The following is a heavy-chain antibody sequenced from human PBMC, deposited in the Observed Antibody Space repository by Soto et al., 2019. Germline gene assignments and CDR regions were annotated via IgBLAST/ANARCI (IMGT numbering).Heavy chain of an antibody. CDR3: ARGGVIIGSHYYYYGMDV. V-gene: IGHV1-8*01. CDR2: MNPNSGNT. CDR1: GYPFTSYD. Sequence: XSVKVSCKASGYPFTSYDINWVRQATGQGLEWMGWMNPNSGNTGYAQKFQGRVTMTRNTSISTAYMELSSLRSEDTAVYYCARGGVIIGSHYYYYGMDVWGQGTTVTVSS. D-gene: IGHD2-15*01. J-gene: IGHJ6*02.